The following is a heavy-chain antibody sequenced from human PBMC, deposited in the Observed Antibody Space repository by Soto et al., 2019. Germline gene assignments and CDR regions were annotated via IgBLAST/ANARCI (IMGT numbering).Heavy chain of an antibody. CDR3: AKDRGITFGGVIVTYFDY. V-gene: IGHV3-23*01. J-gene: IGHJ4*02. Sequence: GGSLRLSCAASGFSLRNYSMSWVRQAPGRGLEWVSAISASGGTTYYADSVKGRFTISRDNAKNTLYLQMNTLRAEDTAVYYCAKDRGITFGGVIVTYFDYWGQGTLVTVSS. CDR2: ISASGGTT. CDR1: GFSLRNYS. D-gene: IGHD3-16*02.